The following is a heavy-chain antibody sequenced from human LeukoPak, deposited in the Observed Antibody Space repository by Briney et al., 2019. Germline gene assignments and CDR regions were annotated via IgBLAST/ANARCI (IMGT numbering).Heavy chain of an antibody. CDR1: GFDFGAYT. D-gene: IGHD3-22*01. CDR2: IFSRSESI. CDR3: ARDFFHSSESRPFDY. J-gene: IGHJ4*02. Sequence: GGSLRLSCAASGFDFGAYTINWVRQAPGKGLEWVSCIFSRSESILYADSVKGRFSISRDNAKNLLYLQMDSLRVEDTAVYYCARDFFHSSESRPFDYWGQGTLVTVSS. V-gene: IGHV3-21*06.